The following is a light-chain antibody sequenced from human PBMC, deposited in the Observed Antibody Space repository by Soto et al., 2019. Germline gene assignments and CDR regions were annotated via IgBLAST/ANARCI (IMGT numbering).Light chain of an antibody. Sequence: ELVLTQFTGNLPLSPGARATLSCRAGQRGGSSCLAWYQQKPGQAPRLLIYGASSRATGIPDRFSGGGSGTDFTLTISRLEPEEFAGYYGQQRDNWPPGFTFGPGTKVDIK. J-gene: IGKJ3*01. CDR2: GAS. CDR3: QQRDNWPPGFT. CDR1: QRGGSSC. V-gene: IGKV3D-20*02.